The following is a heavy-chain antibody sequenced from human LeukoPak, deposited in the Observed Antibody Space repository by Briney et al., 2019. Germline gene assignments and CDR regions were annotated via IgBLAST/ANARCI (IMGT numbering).Heavy chain of an antibody. J-gene: IGHJ4*02. D-gene: IGHD2-2*01. Sequence: PGGSLRLSCAASGFTFSSYAMSWVRQAPGKGLEWVSAISGSGGSTYYVDSVKGRFTISRDNSKNTLYLQMNSLRAEHTAVYYCAKDLLGYSSSTSCYLYWGQGTLVTVSS. V-gene: IGHV3-23*01. CDR2: ISGSGGST. CDR1: GFTFSSYA. CDR3: AKDLLGYSSSTSCYLY.